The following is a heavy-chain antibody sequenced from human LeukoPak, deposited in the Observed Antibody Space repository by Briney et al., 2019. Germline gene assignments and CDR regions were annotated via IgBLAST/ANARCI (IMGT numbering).Heavy chain of an antibody. CDR3: ARGMTYYGSGSGYFDY. CDR1: GFTFSSYA. CDR2: ISYDGSNK. V-gene: IGHV3-30*04. D-gene: IGHD3-10*01. Sequence: PGGSLRLSCAASGFTFSSYAMHWVRQAPGKGLEWVAVISYDGSNKYYADSVKGRFTISRDNSKNTLYLQMNSLRAEDTAVYYCARGMTYYGSGSGYFDYWGQGTLVTVSS. J-gene: IGHJ4*02.